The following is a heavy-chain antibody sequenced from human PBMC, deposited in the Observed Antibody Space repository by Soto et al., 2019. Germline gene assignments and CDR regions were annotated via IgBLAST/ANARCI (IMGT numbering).Heavy chain of an antibody. CDR3: ARDLNDILTGYHPYYYYGMDV. D-gene: IGHD3-9*01. V-gene: IGHV1-46*01. Sequence: ASVKVSCKASGYTFPRYYMHWGRQAPGQGLEWVGIINPSGGSTSYAQKFQGRVTMTRDTSTSTVYMELSSLRSEDMAVYYCARDLNDILTGYHPYYYYGMDVWGQGTTVTVSS. J-gene: IGHJ6*02. CDR2: INPSGGST. CDR1: GYTFPRYY.